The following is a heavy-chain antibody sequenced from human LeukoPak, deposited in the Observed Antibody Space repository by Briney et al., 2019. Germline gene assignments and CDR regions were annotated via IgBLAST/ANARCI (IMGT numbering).Heavy chain of an antibody. V-gene: IGHV1-69*04. J-gene: IGHJ6*02. Sequence: SVKVSCKASGGTFSSYAISWVRQAPGQGLEWMGRIIPILGIANYAQKFQGRVTITADKSTSTAYMELSSLRSEDTAVYYCAILMVTTNGMDVWGQGTTVTVSS. CDR1: GGTFSSYA. CDR2: IIPILGIA. D-gene: IGHD4-17*01. CDR3: AILMVTTNGMDV.